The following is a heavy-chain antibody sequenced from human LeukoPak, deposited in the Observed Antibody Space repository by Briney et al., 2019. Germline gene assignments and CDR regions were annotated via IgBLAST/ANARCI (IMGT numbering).Heavy chain of an antibody. D-gene: IGHD3-3*01. Sequence: EASVKVSCKASGYTFTSYAMHWVRQAPGQRLEWMGWINAGNGNTKYSQKLQGRVTMTTDTSTSTAYMELRSLRSDDTAVYYCASSSRWSAYPNFDYWGQGTLVTVPS. CDR2: INAGNGNT. V-gene: IGHV1-3*01. J-gene: IGHJ4*02. CDR1: GYTFTSYA. CDR3: ASSSRWSAYPNFDY.